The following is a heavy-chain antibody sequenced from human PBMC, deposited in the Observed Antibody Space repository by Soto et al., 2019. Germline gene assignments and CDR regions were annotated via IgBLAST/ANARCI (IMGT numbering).Heavy chain of an antibody. CDR1: GGTFSSYA. Sequence: GASVKVSCKASGGTFSSYAISWVRQAPGQGLEWMGGIIPIFGTANYAQKYQGRVTITADESTSTAYMELSSLRSEDTAVYYFARGAYDFWSGYYSYYYYGMDVWGQGTTVTVSS. CDR2: IIPIFGTA. CDR3: ARGAYDFWSGYYSYYYYGMDV. V-gene: IGHV1-69*13. J-gene: IGHJ6*02. D-gene: IGHD3-3*01.